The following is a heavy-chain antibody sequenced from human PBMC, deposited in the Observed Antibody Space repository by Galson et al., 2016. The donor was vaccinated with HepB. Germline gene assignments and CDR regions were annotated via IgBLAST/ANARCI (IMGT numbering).Heavy chain of an antibody. V-gene: IGHV4-30-2*01. CDR3: ARGRPVTPNWFDP. CDR2: INHSGST. J-gene: IGHJ5*01. Sequence: TLSLTCAVSGGSISSGAHSCSWIRQPPGKGLEWIGYINHSGSTYSNPSLKSRVTMSVDRSKNQFSLKLTSVTAADTAVYYCARGRPVTPNWFDPWGQGTLVTVSS. D-gene: IGHD4-17*01. CDR1: GGSISSGAHS.